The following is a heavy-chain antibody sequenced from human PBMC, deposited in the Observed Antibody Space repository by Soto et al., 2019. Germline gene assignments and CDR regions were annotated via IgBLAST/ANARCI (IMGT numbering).Heavy chain of an antibody. V-gene: IGHV1-3*04. CDR1: GYSFTTYP. CDR3: ARGSGIGTTYFDY. CDR2: INIGNGKT. D-gene: IGHD1-7*01. Sequence: QVQLVQSGAEVEKPGASVKVSCKTSGYSFTTYPMHWVRQAPGQSLEWMGWINIGNGKTKYSQKFQGRVTITMDISANTVDVELSSLRYDDTAVYYCARGSGIGTTYFDYWGQGTLVTVSS. J-gene: IGHJ4*02.